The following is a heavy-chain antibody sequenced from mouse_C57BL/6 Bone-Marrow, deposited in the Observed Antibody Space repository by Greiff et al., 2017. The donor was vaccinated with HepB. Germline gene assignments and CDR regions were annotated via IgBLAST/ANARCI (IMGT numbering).Heavy chain of an antibody. CDR3: ATTGTFLIFDY. CDR1: GYAFTNYL. D-gene: IGHD4-1*02. Sequence: VQLQQSGAELVRPGTSVKVSCKASGYAFTNYLIEWVKQRPGQGLKWIGVINPGSGGTNYNEKFKGKATLTADKSSSTAYMQLRSLTSEDSAVYFCATTGTFLIFDYWGQGTTLTVSS. J-gene: IGHJ2*01. CDR2: INPGSGGT. V-gene: IGHV1-54*01.